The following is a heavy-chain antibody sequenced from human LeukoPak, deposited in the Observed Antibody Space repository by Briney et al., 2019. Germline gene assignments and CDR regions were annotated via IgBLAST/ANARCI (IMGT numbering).Heavy chain of an antibody. J-gene: IGHJ4*02. CDR2: INTDGQTT. Sequence: PGGSLRLSCAASGFTFSNYWMHWVRQAPGKGLVWVSRINTDGQTTSYADSVKGRFSISRDNAKNTLYLQMNGLRAEDTAVYYCARPGTGFDCWGQGTLVTVSS. D-gene: IGHD1-1*01. CDR3: ARPGTGFDC. CDR1: GFTFSNYW. V-gene: IGHV3-74*01.